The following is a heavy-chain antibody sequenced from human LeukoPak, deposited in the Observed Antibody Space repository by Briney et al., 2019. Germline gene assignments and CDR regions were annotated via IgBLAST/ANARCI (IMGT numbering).Heavy chain of an antibody. V-gene: IGHV3-74*01. CDR1: GFTFSSYW. CDR2: IDTDGSFT. Sequence: PGGSLRLSCAASGFTFSSYWMHWVRQAPGKGLVGVSRIDTDGSFTSYADSVRGRFTISRDNAKNTLYLQMSSLRAEDTAVYYCIRGTVGAPGNDYWGQGTLVTVSS. D-gene: IGHD1-26*01. J-gene: IGHJ4*02. CDR3: IRGTVGAPGNDY.